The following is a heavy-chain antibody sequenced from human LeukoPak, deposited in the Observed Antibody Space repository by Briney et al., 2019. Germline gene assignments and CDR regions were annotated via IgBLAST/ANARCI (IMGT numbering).Heavy chain of an antibody. Sequence: PSETLSLTCTVSGGSVSSGSYYWSWIRQPPGKGLEWIGYIYYSGSTNYNPSLKSRVTISVDPSKNQFSLKLSSVTAADTAVYYCARAYCGGDCYFGHWGQGTLVTVSS. CDR1: GGSVSSGSYY. J-gene: IGHJ5*02. CDR3: ARAYCGGDCYFGH. CDR2: IYYSGST. V-gene: IGHV4-61*01. D-gene: IGHD2-21*02.